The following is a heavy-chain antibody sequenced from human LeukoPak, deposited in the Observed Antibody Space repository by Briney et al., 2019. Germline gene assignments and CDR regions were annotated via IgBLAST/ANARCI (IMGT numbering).Heavy chain of an antibody. CDR3: ARVDPDSSSTLEVFDY. CDR1: GGSISSSNW. V-gene: IGHV4-4*02. CDR2: IYHSGST. D-gene: IGHD6-6*01. J-gene: IGHJ4*02. Sequence: SGTLSLTCAVSGGSISSSNWRSWVRQPPGKGLGWIGEIYHSGSTNYNPSLKSRVTIAVDTSKNQFSLKLSSVTAADTAVYYCARVDPDSSSTLEVFDYWGQGTLVTVSS.